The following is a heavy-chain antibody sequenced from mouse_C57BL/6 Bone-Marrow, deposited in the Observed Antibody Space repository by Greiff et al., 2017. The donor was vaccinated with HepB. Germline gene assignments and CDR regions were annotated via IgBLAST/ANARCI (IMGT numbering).Heavy chain of an antibody. Sequence: VQLQQSGPELVKPGASVKISCKASGYTFTDYYMNWVKQSHGKSLEWIGDINPNNGGTSYNQKFKGKATLTVDKSSSTAYMELRSLTSEDSAVYYCARSVSPFAYWGQGTLVTVSA. V-gene: IGHV1-26*01. J-gene: IGHJ3*01. CDR2: INPNNGGT. CDR1: GYTFTDYY. CDR3: ARSVSPFAY.